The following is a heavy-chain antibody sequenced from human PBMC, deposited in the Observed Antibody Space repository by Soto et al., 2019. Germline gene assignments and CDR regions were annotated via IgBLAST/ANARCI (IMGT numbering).Heavy chain of an antibody. CDR2: IYPGDSDT. J-gene: IGHJ6*02. D-gene: IGHD3-10*01. Sequence: EVQLVQSGAEVKKPGESLKISCKGSGYSFTSYWFGWVRQMPGKGLEWMGIIYPGDSDTRYSPSFQGQVTISADKSISTAYRQWSSLTASDTAMYYCAGGGVRGVITRTRDYYGMDVWGQGTTVTVSS. V-gene: IGHV5-51*01. CDR3: AGGGVRGVITRTRDYYGMDV. CDR1: GYSFTSYW.